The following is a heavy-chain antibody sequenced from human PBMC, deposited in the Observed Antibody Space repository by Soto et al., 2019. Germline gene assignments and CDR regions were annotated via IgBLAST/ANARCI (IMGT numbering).Heavy chain of an antibody. CDR3: ARHGRGVGARPLDY. J-gene: IGHJ4*02. Sequence: QVTLKESGPVLVKPTETLTLTCTVSGFSLSNARMGVTWIRQPPGKALEWLAHIFSNDEKSYSTSLKSRLTISKATSKSQVVLTMTNMDPVDTATYYCARHGRGVGARPLDYWGQGPLVTVSS. CDR1: GFSLSNARMG. D-gene: IGHD1-26*01. CDR2: IFSNDEK. V-gene: IGHV2-26*01.